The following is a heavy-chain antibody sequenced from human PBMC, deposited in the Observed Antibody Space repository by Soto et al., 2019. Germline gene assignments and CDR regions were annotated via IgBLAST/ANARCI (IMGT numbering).Heavy chain of an antibody. CDR2: IYPDDSDT. Sequence: PGESLKISCKGSGYRFTSYWIGWVRQMPGKGLEWMGIIYPDDSDTRYSPSFQGQVTISADKSIDTAYLRWSSLKASDTAMYYCARHPQLITGYRHFDFWGQGTLVTVSS. CDR1: GYRFTSYW. D-gene: IGHD3-9*01. J-gene: IGHJ4*02. CDR3: ARHPQLITGYRHFDF. V-gene: IGHV5-51*01.